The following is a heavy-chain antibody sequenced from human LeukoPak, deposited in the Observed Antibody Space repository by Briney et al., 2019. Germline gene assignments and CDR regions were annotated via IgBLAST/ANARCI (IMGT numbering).Heavy chain of an antibody. D-gene: IGHD6-25*01. CDR3: ARDSELAAGFDY. CDR2: ISSSSSYI. J-gene: IGHJ4*02. Sequence: GGSLRLSCAASGFTFSSYSMNWVRQAPGKGLEWVSSISSSSSYIYYADSVKGRFTISRDNAKNSLYLQMNSLRAEDTAVYYCARDSELAAGFDYWGQGTLVTVSS. V-gene: IGHV3-21*01. CDR1: GFTFSSYS.